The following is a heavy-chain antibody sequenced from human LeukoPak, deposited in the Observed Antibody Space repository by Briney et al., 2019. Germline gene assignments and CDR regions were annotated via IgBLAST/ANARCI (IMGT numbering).Heavy chain of an antibody. CDR2: ISWNSGSI. CDR3: AKAQSYYYYYMDV. V-gene: IGHV3-9*01. CDR1: GFTFDDYA. J-gene: IGHJ6*03. Sequence: GRSLRLSCAASGFTFDDYAMHWVRQAPGKGLEWVSGISWNSGSIGYADSVKGRFTISRDNAKNSLYLQMNSLRAEDTALYYCAKAQSYYYYYMDVWGKGTTVTVSS.